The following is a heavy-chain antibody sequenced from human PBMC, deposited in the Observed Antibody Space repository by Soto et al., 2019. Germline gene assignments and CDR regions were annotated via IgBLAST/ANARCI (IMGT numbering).Heavy chain of an antibody. V-gene: IGHV3-21*04. CDR3: AKMSSSWYGDYYYGMDV. Sequence: GGSLRLSCAASGFTFSSYSMNWVRQAPGKGLEWVSSISSSSGCIYYADSVKGRFTISRDNSKNTLYLQMNSLRAEDTVVYYCAKMSSSWYGDYYYGMDVWGQGTTVTVSS. J-gene: IGHJ6*02. D-gene: IGHD6-13*01. CDR1: GFTFSSYS. CDR2: ISSSSGCI.